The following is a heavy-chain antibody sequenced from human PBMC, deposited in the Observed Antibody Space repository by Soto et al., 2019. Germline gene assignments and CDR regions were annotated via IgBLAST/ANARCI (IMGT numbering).Heavy chain of an antibody. CDR3: ATMKRITIFGVVLVGGYGMDV. D-gene: IGHD3-3*01. J-gene: IGHJ6*02. CDR1: GFTFSSYG. CDR2: IAYDGSNK. Sequence: QVQLVESGGGVVQPGRSLRLSCAASGFTFSSYGMHWVRQAPGKGLEWAAGIAYDGSNKYYADSVKGRFTISRDNSKNTLYLQMNSLRAEDTAVYYCATMKRITIFGVVLVGGYGMDVWGQGTTVTVSS. V-gene: IGHV3-30*03.